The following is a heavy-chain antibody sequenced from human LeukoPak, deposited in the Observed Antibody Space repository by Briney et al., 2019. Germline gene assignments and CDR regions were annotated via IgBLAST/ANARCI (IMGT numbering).Heavy chain of an antibody. D-gene: IGHD2-21*01. V-gene: IGHV3-23*01. Sequence: GGSLRLSCAASGFTFSNYAMRWVRQAPGKGLEWVSGISGSGDSTYYADSVKGRFTISRDNAKNSLFLQMNSLRAEDTAMYYCARDWMLFHRPDYWGQGTLVTVSS. CDR2: ISGSGDST. CDR3: ARDWMLFHRPDY. CDR1: GFTFSNYA. J-gene: IGHJ4*02.